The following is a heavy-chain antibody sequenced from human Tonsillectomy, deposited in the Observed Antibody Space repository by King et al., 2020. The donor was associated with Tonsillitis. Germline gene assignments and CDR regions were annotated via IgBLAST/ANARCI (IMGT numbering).Heavy chain of an antibody. V-gene: IGHV4-61*02. D-gene: IGHD4-17*01. CDR2: IFASGST. Sequence: VQLQESGPGLVKPSQTLSLACTVSGGSINSASYSWNWIRQSAGKGLEWIGRIFASGSTSSNPSLQSRVTISVDTSKNQFSLRLSSVTAADTAVYYCAREDYGDYPYWGQGTLVTVSS. J-gene: IGHJ4*02. CDR3: AREDYGDYPY. CDR1: GGSINSASYS.